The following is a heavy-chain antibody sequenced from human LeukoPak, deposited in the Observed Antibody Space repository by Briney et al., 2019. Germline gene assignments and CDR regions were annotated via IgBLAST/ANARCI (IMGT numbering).Heavy chain of an antibody. Sequence: WASVKVSCKASGGTFSSYAISWVRQAPGQGPEWMGRIIPILGIANYAQKFQGRVTITADKSTSTAYMELSSLRSEDTAVYYCAGRITIFGVGEGPFDYWGQGTLVTVSS. D-gene: IGHD3-3*01. CDR2: IIPILGIA. V-gene: IGHV1-69*04. CDR3: AGRITIFGVGEGPFDY. J-gene: IGHJ4*02. CDR1: GGTFSSYA.